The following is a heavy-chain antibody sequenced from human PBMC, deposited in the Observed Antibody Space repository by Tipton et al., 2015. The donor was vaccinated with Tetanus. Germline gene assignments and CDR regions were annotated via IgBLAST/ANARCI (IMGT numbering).Heavy chain of an antibody. CDR1: GFTFSMFS. CDR2: ISGSSDSI. V-gene: IGHV3-48*02. J-gene: IGHJ4*02. CDR3: ARDGDTSGHYGIFDS. D-gene: IGHD3-22*01. Sequence: SLRLSCVASGFTFSMFSMNWVRQAPGKGLEWVSYISGSSDSIYYADSVKGRFTISRDTGKNSLYLQMNSLRDEDTAVYYCARDGDTSGHYGIFDSWGQGTLLIVSS.